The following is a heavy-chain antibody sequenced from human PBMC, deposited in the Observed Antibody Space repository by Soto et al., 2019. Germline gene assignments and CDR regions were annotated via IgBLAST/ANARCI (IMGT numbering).Heavy chain of an antibody. V-gene: IGHV1-46*03. CDR1: GHTFTSYY. D-gene: IGHD1-7*01. CDR2: ISPSGGST. CDR3: ARGNYNGMDV. J-gene: IGHJ6*02. Sequence: GASVKVSCKASGHTFTSYYIHWVRQAPGQGLEWMGIISPSGGSTSYAQKFQARVTLTRDTSTSTLYMELSSLRSEDTAVYYCARGNYNGMDVWGQGTTVTVSS.